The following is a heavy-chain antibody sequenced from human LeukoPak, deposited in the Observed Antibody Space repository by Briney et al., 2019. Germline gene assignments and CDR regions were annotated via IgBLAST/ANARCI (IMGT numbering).Heavy chain of an antibody. CDR1: GFTVSSNY. J-gene: IGHJ4*02. CDR2: IYSGGST. CDR3: ARERLPGYSSTASSFFDY. Sequence: GGSLRLSCAASGFTVSSNYMSWVRQAPGKGLEWVSVIYSGGSTYYADSVKGRFTISRDNSKNTLYLQMNSLRAEDTAVYYCARERLPGYSSTASSFFDYWGQGTLVTVSS. D-gene: IGHD6-13*01. V-gene: IGHV3-66*01.